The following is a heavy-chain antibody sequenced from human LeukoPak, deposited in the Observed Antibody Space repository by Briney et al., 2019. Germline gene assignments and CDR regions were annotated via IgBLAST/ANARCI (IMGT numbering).Heavy chain of an antibody. D-gene: IGHD1-1*01. CDR3: MTRDTSGN. V-gene: IGHV3-64D*09. CDR2: IATDGGGT. J-gene: IGHJ1*01. Sequence: GGCLRLSCSGSGLTLSTYAMHWARQAPGKGLEYVSAIATDGGGTYYTDSVKGRFTISRDKSKNTLYLQMRSLRAEDTAVYYCMTRDTSGNWGPESLLTVSS. CDR1: GLTLSTYA.